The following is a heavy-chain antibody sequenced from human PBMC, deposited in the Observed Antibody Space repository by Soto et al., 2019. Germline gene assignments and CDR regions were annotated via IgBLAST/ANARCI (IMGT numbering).Heavy chain of an antibody. CDR3: AKAISVVVVAATIVDY. V-gene: IGHV3-30*18. CDR1: GFTFSSYG. CDR2: ISYDGSNK. Sequence: GGSLRLSCAASGFTFSSYGMHWVRQAPGKGLEWVAVISYDGSNKYYADSVKGRFTISRDNSKNTLYLQMNSLRAEDTAVYYCAKAISVVVVAATIVDYWGQGTLVTVSS. J-gene: IGHJ4*02. D-gene: IGHD2-15*01.